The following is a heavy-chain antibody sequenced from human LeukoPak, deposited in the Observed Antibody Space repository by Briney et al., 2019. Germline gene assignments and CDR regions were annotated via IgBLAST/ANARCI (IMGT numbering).Heavy chain of an antibody. CDR3: ARRGGERWYYGSKIALDY. Sequence: SETLSLTCAVYGGSFSGYYWSWIRQPPGKGLEWIGEINHSGSTSYNPSLKSRVTISVDTSKNQFSLRLSSVTAADTAVYYCARRGGERWYYGSKIALDYWGQGTLVTVSS. V-gene: IGHV4-34*01. CDR2: INHSGST. CDR1: GGSFSGYY. D-gene: IGHD3-10*01. J-gene: IGHJ4*02.